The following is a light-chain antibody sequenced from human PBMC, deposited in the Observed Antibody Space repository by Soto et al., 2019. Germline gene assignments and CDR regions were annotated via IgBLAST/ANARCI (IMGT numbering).Light chain of an antibody. Sequence: DIVMTQSPDSLAVSLGERAAINCKSSQTIFSTSYNKSYLSWYQLKSGQPPKLLLYWASTRESGVPGRFSGSGSGTDFTLTISSLQPEDVAIYYCQQYYVTPITFGQGTRLGMK. CDR1: QTIFSTSYNKSY. J-gene: IGKJ5*01. V-gene: IGKV4-1*01. CDR3: QQYYVTPIT. CDR2: WAS.